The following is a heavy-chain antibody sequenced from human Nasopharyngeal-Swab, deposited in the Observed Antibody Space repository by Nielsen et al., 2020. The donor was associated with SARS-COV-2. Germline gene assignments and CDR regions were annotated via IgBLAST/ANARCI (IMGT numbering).Heavy chain of an antibody. CDR3: ARSLGGSCYGPNDY. Sequence: GESLKISCAASGFTFSSYAMHWVRQAPGKGLEWVAVISYDGSNKYYADSVKGRFTISRDNSKNTLYLQMNSLRAEDTAVYYCARSLGGSCYGPNDYWGQGTLVTVSS. CDR1: GFTFSSYA. D-gene: IGHD1-26*01. CDR2: ISYDGSNK. V-gene: IGHV3-30*04. J-gene: IGHJ4*02.